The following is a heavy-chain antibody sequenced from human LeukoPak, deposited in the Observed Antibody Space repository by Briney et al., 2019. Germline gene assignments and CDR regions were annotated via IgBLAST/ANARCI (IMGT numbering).Heavy chain of an antibody. D-gene: IGHD2-15*01. CDR2: INSDGSST. CDR3: ARQFNPFYCSGGSCHGAFDI. Sequence: GGSLRLSCAASGFTFSSYWMHWVRHAPGKGLVWVSRINSDGSSTSHADSVKGRFTISRDNAKNTLYLQMNSLRAEDTAVYYCARQFNPFYCSGGSCHGAFDIWGQGTMVTVSS. CDR1: GFTFSSYW. J-gene: IGHJ3*02. V-gene: IGHV3-74*01.